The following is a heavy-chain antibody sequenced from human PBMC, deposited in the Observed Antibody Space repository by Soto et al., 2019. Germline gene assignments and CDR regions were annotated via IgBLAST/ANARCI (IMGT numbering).Heavy chain of an antibody. V-gene: IGHV4-4*02. Sequence: QVQLQESGPGLVKPSVTLSLTCAVSGGAISSSNWWSWVRQPPGKGLEWIGESYHSGSTNYNPSLKRRVTISVDKSKNQSSLKLSSVTAADTAVYYCAKGGDDSSGYPHAFDIWGQGTMVTVSS. CDR1: GGAISSSNW. CDR2: SYHSGST. CDR3: AKGGDDSSGYPHAFDI. J-gene: IGHJ3*02. D-gene: IGHD3-22*01.